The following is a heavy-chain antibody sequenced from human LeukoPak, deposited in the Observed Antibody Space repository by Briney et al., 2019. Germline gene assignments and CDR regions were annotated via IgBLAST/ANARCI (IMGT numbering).Heavy chain of an antibody. J-gene: IGHJ4*02. CDR2: ISSSSSTI. V-gene: IGHV3-48*01. D-gene: IGHD2-2*01. CDR1: GFTFSSYS. Sequence: PGGSLRLSCAASGFTFSSYSMNWVRQAPGKGLEWVSYISSSSSTIYYADSVKGQFTISRDNAKNSLYLQMNSLRAEDTAVYYCAREGIVVVPAAPNYDYWGQGTLVTVSS. CDR3: AREGIVVVPAAPNYDY.